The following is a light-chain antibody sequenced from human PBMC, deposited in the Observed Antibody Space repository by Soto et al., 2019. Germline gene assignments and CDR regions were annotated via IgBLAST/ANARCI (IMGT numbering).Light chain of an antibody. CDR3: QQSYNYPWT. CDR1: QSVSSN. V-gene: IGKV3-15*01. J-gene: IGKJ1*01. CDR2: DAS. Sequence: EIVMTQSPATLSVSPGESATLSCRASQSVSSNLAWYQQKPGQAPRLLIYDASTRATGVPARISGSGSGTEFTLTVSSLQSEDFATYYCQQSYNYPWTFGQGTKVE.